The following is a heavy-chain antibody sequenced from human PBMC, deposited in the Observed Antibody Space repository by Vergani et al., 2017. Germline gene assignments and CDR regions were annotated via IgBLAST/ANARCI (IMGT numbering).Heavy chain of an antibody. D-gene: IGHD3-3*01. CDR2: IIPIFGTA. CDR3: ASFPRAGPLEWLSS. J-gene: IGHJ4*02. Sequence: QVQLVQSGAEVKKPGSSVKVSCKASGGTFSSYAISWVRQAPGQGLEWMGGIIPIFGTANYAQKFQGRVTITADESTSTAYMEPSSLRSEDTAVYYCASFPRAGPLEWLSSWGQGTLVTVSS. CDR1: GGTFSSYA. V-gene: IGHV1-69*01.